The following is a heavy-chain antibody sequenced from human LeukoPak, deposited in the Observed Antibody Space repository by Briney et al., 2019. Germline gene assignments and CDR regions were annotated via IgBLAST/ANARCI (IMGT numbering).Heavy chain of an antibody. V-gene: IGHV3-23*01. CDR3: ATREYYYDSSGSTRPQGGYYFDY. D-gene: IGHD3-22*01. Sequence: AGSLTLTCAASGFTFSSYAMSWIRQAPGKGLERVSAISGNGGSTYYSDSVKGRFTISRDNSKNTLYLQMNSLRAEDTGVYYCATREYYYDSSGSTRPQGGYYFDYWGQGTLVTVSS. CDR1: GFTFSSYA. J-gene: IGHJ4*02. CDR2: ISGNGGST.